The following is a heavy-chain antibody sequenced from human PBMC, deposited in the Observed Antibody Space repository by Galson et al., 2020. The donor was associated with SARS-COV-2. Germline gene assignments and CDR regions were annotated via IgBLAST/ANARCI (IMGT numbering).Heavy chain of an antibody. D-gene: IGHD6-13*01. V-gene: IGHV3-7*03. CDR1: GFNFSNYW. J-gene: IGHJ4*02. CDR3: ARDFGTSSAIFDY. CDR2: IKSDGSDK. Sequence: LSLTCAASGFNFSNYWMSWVRQAPGKGLEWVANIKSDGSDKNYVASVKGRFTISRDNAEDLLYLQMDNLRADDTALYYCARDFGTSSAIFDYWGQGTPVTVSS.